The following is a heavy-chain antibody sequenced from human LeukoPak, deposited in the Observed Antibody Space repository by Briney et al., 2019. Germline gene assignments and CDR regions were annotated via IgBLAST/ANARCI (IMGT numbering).Heavy chain of an antibody. CDR3: ARDGYTRPTFGY. CDR2: ISSSSTI. Sequence: GGSLILSCAASGFTFSSYSMDWVRQAPGKGLGWVSYISSSSTIYYADSVKGRFTISRDNAKNSLYLQMNTLRAEDTAVYYCARDGYTRPTFGYWGQGTLVTVSS. J-gene: IGHJ4*02. V-gene: IGHV3-48*01. D-gene: IGHD5-18*01. CDR1: GFTFSSYS.